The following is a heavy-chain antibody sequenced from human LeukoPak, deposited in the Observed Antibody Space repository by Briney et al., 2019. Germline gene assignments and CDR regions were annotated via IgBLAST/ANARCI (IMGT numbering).Heavy chain of an antibody. J-gene: IGHJ5*02. CDR2: IYTSGST. V-gene: IGHV4-4*09. CDR1: GGSISSYY. CDR3: AGRIAARPLRVWFDP. Sequence: SETLSLTCTVSGGSISSYYWSWIQQPPGKGLEWIGYIYTSGSTNYNPSLKSRVTISVDTSKNQFSLKLSSVTAADTAVYYCAGRIAARPLRVWFDPWGQGTLVTVSS. D-gene: IGHD6-6*01.